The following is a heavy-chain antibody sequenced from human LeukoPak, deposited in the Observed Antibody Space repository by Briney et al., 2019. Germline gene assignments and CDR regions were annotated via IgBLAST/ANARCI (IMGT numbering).Heavy chain of an antibody. J-gene: IGHJ4*02. CDR3: ARLVVDGYNYEDY. D-gene: IGHD5-24*01. Sequence: ASVKVSCKASGGTFISYAISWVRQAPGQGLEWMGIINPSGGSTSYAQKFQGRVTMTRDMSTSTVYMELSSLRSEDTAVYYCARLVVDGYNYEDYWGQGTLVTVSS. CDR2: INPSGGST. V-gene: IGHV1-46*01. CDR1: GGTFISYA.